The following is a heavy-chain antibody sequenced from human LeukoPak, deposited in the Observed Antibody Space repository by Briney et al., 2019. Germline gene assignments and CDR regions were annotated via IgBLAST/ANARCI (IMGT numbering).Heavy chain of an antibody. CDR2: IYHSGST. J-gene: IGHJ6*03. CDR1: GGSISSYY. V-gene: IGHV4-59*01. CDR3: ARRVGWPTTTYYYMDV. Sequence: SETLSLTCTVSGGSISSYYWSWIRQPPGKGLQYIGYIYHSGSTNYNPSLKSRVTLSLDTSKNTFSLKMTSVSAADTAVYYCARRVGWPTTTYYYMDVWGKGTTVTIS. D-gene: IGHD6-19*01.